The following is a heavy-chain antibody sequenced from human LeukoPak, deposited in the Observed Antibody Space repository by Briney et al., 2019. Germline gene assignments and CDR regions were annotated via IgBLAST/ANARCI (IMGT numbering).Heavy chain of an antibody. Sequence: GGSLRLSCAASGFTFSDYYMSWLRQAPGKGLEWLSYINIGGTNTHYADSVKGRFTISRDNAKKSLYLEMTNLRAEDTAVYYCATDGGGFDTWGQGVLVTVSS. CDR3: ATDGGGFDT. CDR2: INIGGTNT. CDR1: GFTFSDYY. D-gene: IGHD6-25*01. V-gene: IGHV3-11*01. J-gene: IGHJ5*02.